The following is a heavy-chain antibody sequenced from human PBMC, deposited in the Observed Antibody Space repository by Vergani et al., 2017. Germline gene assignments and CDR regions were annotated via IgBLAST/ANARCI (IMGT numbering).Heavy chain of an antibody. V-gene: IGHV3-48*02. CDR3: ARDSQVREVAALYYYYYYGMDV. J-gene: IGHJ6*02. CDR2: ISSSSSTI. CDR1: GFTFSRYS. D-gene: IGHD2-15*01. Sequence: EVQLVESGGGLVQPGGSLRLSCAASGFTFSRYSMNWVRQAPGKGLEWVSYISSSSSTIYYADSVKGRFTISRDNAKNARYLQMNSLRDEDTAVYYCARDSQVREVAALYYYYYYGMDVWGQGTTVTVSS.